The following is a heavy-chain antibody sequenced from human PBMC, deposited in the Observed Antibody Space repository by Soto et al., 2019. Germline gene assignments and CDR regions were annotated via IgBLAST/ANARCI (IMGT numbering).Heavy chain of an antibody. Sequence: PSETLSLTCTVSGGSISSYYWSWIRQPPGKGLEWIGYIYYSGSTNYNPSLKSRVTISVDTSKNQFSLKLSSVTAADTAVYYCARHVFNFFYVSSGHYYWFVLWGQGTLVTVFS. CDR2: IYYSGST. CDR3: ARHVFNFFYVSSGHYYWFVL. D-gene: IGHD3-22*01. V-gene: IGHV4-59*08. J-gene: IGHJ5*02. CDR1: GGSISSYY.